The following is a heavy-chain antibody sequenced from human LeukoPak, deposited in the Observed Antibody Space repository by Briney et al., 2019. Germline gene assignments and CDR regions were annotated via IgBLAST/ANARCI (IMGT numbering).Heavy chain of an antibody. CDR2: INPNSGGT. V-gene: IGHV1-2*02. D-gene: IGHD4-23*01. Sequence: GASVKVSCKASGYTFTGYYMHWVRQAPGQGLEWMGWINPNSGGTNYAQKFQGRVTMTRDTSISTAYMELSRLRSDATAVYYCASFGAMTMVVTPDGDIWGQGTMVTVSS. CDR3: ASFGAMTMVVTPDGDI. CDR1: GYTFTGYY. J-gene: IGHJ3*02.